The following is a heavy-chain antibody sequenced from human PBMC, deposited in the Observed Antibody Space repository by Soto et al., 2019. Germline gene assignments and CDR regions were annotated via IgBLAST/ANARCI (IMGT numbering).Heavy chain of an antibody. D-gene: IGHD4-17*01. V-gene: IGHV4-59*08. CDR3: ARRYGYYFDY. CDR1: GDSMSNYY. Sequence: SETLSLTCTVSGDSMSNYYCSWIRQPPGKGLEWIGYIYYSGSTNYNPALKSRVTISVDTSKNQLSLKLSSVTAADTAVYYCARRYGYYFDYWGQGTLVTVSS. CDR2: IYYSGST. J-gene: IGHJ4*02.